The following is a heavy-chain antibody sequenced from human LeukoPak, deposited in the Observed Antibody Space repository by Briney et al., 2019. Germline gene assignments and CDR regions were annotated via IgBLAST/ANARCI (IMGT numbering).Heavy chain of an antibody. J-gene: IGHJ4*02. V-gene: IGHV3-64D*06. D-gene: IGHD3-22*01. CDR1: GFVFSSCA. CDR2: ITSSGDST. CDR3: VKDRYYDGSGYYDY. Sequence: GGSLRLSGSASGFVFSSCAMHWVRQAPGKGLEYVSTITSSGDSTYYADSVKGRFTISRDNSKNTLYLQMTSLRAEDTAVFYCVKDRYYDGSGYYDYWGQGTLVTVSS.